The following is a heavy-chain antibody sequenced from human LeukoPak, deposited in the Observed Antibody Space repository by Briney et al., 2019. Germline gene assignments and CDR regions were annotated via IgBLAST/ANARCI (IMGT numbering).Heavy chain of an antibody. J-gene: IGHJ4*02. V-gene: IGHV3-33*01. Sequence: SGGSLRLSCAASGFTFSSYGMHWVRQAPGKGLEWVAVIWFDASNKYYADSVKGRFTISRDNSKNTLYLQTNSLRAEDTAVYYCARDFDGYNPDYWGQGTLVTVSS. CDR2: IWFDASNK. CDR1: GFTFSSYG. CDR3: ARDFDGYNPDY. D-gene: IGHD5-24*01.